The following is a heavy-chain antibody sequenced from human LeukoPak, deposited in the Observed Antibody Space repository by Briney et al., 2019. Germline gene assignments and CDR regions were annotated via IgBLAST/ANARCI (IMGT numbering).Heavy chain of an antibody. V-gene: IGHV4-34*01. CDR2: INHSGST. CDR3: ARQYCSSTSCLFDY. Sequence: SETLSLTCAVYGGSFSGYYWSWIRQPPGKGLEWIGEINHSGSTNYNPSLKSRVTISVGTSKNQFSLKLSSVTAADTAVYYCARQYCSSTSCLFDYWGQGTLVTVSS. J-gene: IGHJ4*02. D-gene: IGHD2-2*01. CDR1: GGSFSGYY.